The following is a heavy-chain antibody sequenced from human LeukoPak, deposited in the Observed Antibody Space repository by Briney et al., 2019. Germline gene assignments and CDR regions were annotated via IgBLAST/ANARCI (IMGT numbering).Heavy chain of an antibody. J-gene: IGHJ3*02. CDR1: GFTFSNYW. D-gene: IGHD1-26*01. CDR2: IKQDGSEK. V-gene: IGHV3-7*01. Sequence: GGSLRLSCAASGFTFSNYWMNWVRQTPGEGLEWVANIKQDGSEKYYVDPVEGRFTISRDNAKNTLYLQMNSLRAEDTAVYYCASPGATDAFDTWGQGTMVTVSS. CDR3: ASPGATDAFDT.